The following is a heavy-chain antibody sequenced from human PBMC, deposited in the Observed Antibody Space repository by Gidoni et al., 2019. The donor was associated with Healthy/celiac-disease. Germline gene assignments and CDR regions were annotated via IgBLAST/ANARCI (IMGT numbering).Heavy chain of an antibody. CDR3: ARQGDVGATSERRAFDI. J-gene: IGHJ3*02. CDR2: IIPIFGTA. Sequence: QVQLVQSGAEVKKPGSSVKVSCKASGGTFSSYAISWVRQALGQGLEWMGGIIPIFGTANYAQKFQGRVTITADKSTSTAYMELSSLRSEDTAVYYCARQGDVGATSERRAFDIWGQGTMVTVSS. D-gene: IGHD1-26*01. CDR1: GGTFSSYA. V-gene: IGHV1-69*06.